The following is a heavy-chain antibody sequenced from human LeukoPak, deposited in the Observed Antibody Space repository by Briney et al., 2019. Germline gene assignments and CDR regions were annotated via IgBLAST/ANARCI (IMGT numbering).Heavy chain of an antibody. V-gene: IGHV1-46*01. CDR2: INPSGGST. J-gene: IGHJ4*02. CDR3: ASGIPVDY. D-gene: IGHD1-26*01. CDR1: GYTFTGYS. Sequence: GASVKVSCAFGYTFTGYSIHWVRQAPGQGLEWMGIINPSGGSTSYAQKFQGRVTMTRDMSTSTVYMELSSLRSEDTAVYYCASGIPVDYWGQGTLVTVSS.